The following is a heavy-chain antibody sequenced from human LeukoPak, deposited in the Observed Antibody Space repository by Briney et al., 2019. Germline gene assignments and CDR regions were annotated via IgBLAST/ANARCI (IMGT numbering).Heavy chain of an antibody. Sequence: GGSLRLSCAASGFTFSSYGMHWVRQAPGKGLEWVAVISYDGSNKYYADSVKGRFTISRDNSKNTLYLQMNSLRAEDTAVYYCARVRITITRHKYYFDYWGQGTLVTVSS. CDR2: ISYDGSNK. D-gene: IGHD3-3*01. CDR3: ARVRITITRHKYYFDY. V-gene: IGHV3-30*03. J-gene: IGHJ4*02. CDR1: GFTFSSYG.